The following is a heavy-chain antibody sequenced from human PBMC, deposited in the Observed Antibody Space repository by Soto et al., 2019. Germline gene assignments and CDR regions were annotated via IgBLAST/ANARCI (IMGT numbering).Heavy chain of an antibody. CDR2: ISYDGSNK. J-gene: IGHJ4*02. Sequence: QVQLVESWGGVVQPGRALRLSCAASGFTFSSYAMHGVRKAPGKGLELVAVISYDGSNKYYADSVKGRFTISRDNSKNTLYLQMNSLRAEDTAVYYCAGDRGIRYFDWVESDYWGQGTLVTVSS. CDR3: AGDRGIRYFDWVESDY. D-gene: IGHD3-9*01. CDR1: GFTFSSYA. V-gene: IGHV3-30-3*01.